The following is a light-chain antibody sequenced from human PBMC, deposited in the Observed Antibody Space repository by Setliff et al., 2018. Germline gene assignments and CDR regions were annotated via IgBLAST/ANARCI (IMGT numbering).Light chain of an antibody. CDR2: EGS. CDR3: YSYAGIRTSYV. Sequence: QSALAQPASVSGSPGQSITISCTGTSSDVGSCDLVSWYQQHPGKAPKLMIYEGSQRPSGVSNRFSGSMSGNTASLTISGLQAEDEADYYCYSYAGIRTSYVFGTGTKVTVL. CDR1: SSDVGSCDL. V-gene: IGLV2-23*01. J-gene: IGLJ1*01.